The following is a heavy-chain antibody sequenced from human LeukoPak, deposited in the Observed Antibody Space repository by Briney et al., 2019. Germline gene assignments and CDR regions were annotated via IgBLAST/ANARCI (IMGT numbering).Heavy chain of an antibody. V-gene: IGHV4-39*01. CDR2: IYHSGST. CDR1: GGSIISSNYY. CDR3: ARHEYRPLEYNWFDP. J-gene: IGHJ5*02. Sequence: PSETLSLTCTVSGGSIISSNYYWGWIRQPPGKGLEWIGSIYHSGSTSHNPSLKSRVTIAVDTSKKQFSVKLSSVTAADTAVYYCARHEYRPLEYNWFDPWGQGTLVTVSS. D-gene: IGHD3-3*01.